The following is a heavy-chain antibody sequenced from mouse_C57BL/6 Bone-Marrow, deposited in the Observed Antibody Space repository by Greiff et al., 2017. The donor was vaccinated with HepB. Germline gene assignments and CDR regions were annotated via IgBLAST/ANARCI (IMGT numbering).Heavy chain of an antibody. J-gene: IGHJ1*03. Sequence: VQLQQPGAELVKPGASVKLSCKASGYTFTSYWMQWVKQRPGQGLEWIGEIDPSDSYTNYNQKFKGKATLTVDTSSSTAYMQLSSLTSEYSAVYYCATLLPPYWYFDVWGTGTTVTVSS. V-gene: IGHV1-50*01. CDR2: IDPSDSYT. D-gene: IGHD1-1*01. CDR1: GYTFTSYW. CDR3: ATLLPPYWYFDV.